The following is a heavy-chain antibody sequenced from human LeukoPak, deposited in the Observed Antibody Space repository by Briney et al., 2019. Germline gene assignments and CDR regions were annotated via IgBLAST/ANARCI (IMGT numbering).Heavy chain of an antibody. CDR3: ATTSGYFYY. CDR2: INPSSGDT. J-gene: IGHJ4*02. CDR1: GFTFTSSA. Sequence: ASVKVSCKASGFTFTSSAVQWVRQARGQGLEWMGRINPSSGDTNYAQNFQGRVTMTRDTSISTAYMELSRLRSDDTAVYYCATTSGYFYYWGQGTLVTVSS. V-gene: IGHV1-2*06. D-gene: IGHD1-26*01.